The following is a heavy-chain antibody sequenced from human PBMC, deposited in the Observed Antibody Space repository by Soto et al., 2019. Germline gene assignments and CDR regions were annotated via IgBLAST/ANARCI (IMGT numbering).Heavy chain of an antibody. CDR3: ARDPPHPTEVDGGNSV. Sequence: QVQLQESGPGLVKPSETLSLTCTVSGGSISSYYWSWIRQPPGKGLEWIGYIYYSGSTNYNPSLKSRVTISVDTSKNQFSLKLSSVTAADTAVYYCARDPPHPTEVDGGNSVWGQGTLVTVSS. CDR2: IYYSGST. D-gene: IGHD2-21*02. J-gene: IGHJ4*02. CDR1: GGSISSYY. V-gene: IGHV4-59*01.